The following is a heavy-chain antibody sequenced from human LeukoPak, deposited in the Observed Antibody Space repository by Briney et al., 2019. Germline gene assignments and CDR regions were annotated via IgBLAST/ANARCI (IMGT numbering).Heavy chain of an antibody. CDR1: GFTFSSYS. V-gene: IGHV3-48*04. CDR2: ISSSSSTI. J-gene: IGHJ4*02. CDR3: ARERGYSNTWPLDY. D-gene: IGHD6-13*01. Sequence: GGSLRLSCAASGFTFSSYSMNWVRQAPGKGLEWVSYISSSSSTIYYADSVKGRFTISRDNAKNSLYLQMSSLRAEDTAVYYCARERGYSNTWPLDYWGQGTLVTVSS.